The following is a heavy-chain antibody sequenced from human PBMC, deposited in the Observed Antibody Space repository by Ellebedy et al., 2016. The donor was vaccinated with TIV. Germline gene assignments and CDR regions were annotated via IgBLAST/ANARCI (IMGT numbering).Heavy chain of an antibody. D-gene: IGHD4-17*01. V-gene: IGHV1-46*01. CDR2: VTPRGDTT. CDR1: EYTFAXFY. Sequence: AASVKVSCKASEYTFAXFYFHWVRQAPGQGLQWVGVVTPRGDTTRFAQKFQGRATMTRDTSTRTVYLDLTSLTSEDTAVYYCARVLDSGDHNWSADLWGRGTLVTVSS. CDR3: ARVLDSGDHNWSADL. J-gene: IGHJ2*01.